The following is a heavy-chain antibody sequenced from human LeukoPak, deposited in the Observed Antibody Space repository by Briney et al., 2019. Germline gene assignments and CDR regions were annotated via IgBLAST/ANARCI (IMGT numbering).Heavy chain of an antibody. CDR3: ATNYYGSGTYYSPLLFSFDY. V-gene: IGHV1-46*01. CDR2: INPIGGST. D-gene: IGHD3-10*01. Sequence: ASVMVSSKASGYTFTSYSIHWVRQAPGQGLEWMGIINPIGGSTSYAQIFQGRVTMTRDTSTSTVYMELSSLRSEDTAVYYCATNYYGSGTYYSPLLFSFDYWGQGTLVTVSS. J-gene: IGHJ4*02. CDR1: GYTFTSYS.